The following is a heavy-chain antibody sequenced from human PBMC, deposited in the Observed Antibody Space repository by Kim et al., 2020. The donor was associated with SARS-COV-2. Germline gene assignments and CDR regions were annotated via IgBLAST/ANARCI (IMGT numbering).Heavy chain of an antibody. D-gene: IGHD3-9*01. CDR3: AREYYDILTGHLEAFDI. CDR2: IYSGGST. J-gene: IGHJ3*02. V-gene: IGHV3-66*01. Sequence: GGSLRLSCAASGFTVSSNYMSWVRQAPGKGLEWVSVIYSGGSTYYADSVKGRFTISRDNSKNTLYLQMNSLRAEDTAVYYCAREYYDILTGHLEAFDIWGQGTMVTVSS. CDR1: GFTVSSNY.